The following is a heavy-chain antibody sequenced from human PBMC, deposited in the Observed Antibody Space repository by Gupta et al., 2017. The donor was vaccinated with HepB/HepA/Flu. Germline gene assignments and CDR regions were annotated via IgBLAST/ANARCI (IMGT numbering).Heavy chain of an antibody. Sequence: QVQLVQSGAEVKKPGSPVKVSCKASGGTFSSYAISWVRQAPGQGLEWMGRIIPILGIANYAQKFQGRVTITADKSTSTAYMELSSLRSEDTAVYYCARVNNAVTTWFDYWGQGTLVTVSS. CDR1: GGTFSSYA. V-gene: IGHV1-69*04. CDR3: ARVNNAVTTWFDY. J-gene: IGHJ4*02. D-gene: IGHD4-17*01. CDR2: IIPILGIA.